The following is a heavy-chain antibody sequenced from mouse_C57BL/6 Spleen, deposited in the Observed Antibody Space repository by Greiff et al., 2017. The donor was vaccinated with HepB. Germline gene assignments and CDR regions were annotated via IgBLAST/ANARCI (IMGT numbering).Heavy chain of an antibody. D-gene: IGHD1-1*01. CDR3: ARRATTVVKDY. Sequence: VQLVESGAELVRPGTSVKVSCKASGYAFTNYLIEWVKQRPGQGLEWIGVINPGSGGTNYNEKFKGKATLTADKSSSTAYMQLSSLTSEDSAVYFCARRATTVVKDYWGQGTTLTVSS. CDR1: GYAFTNYL. CDR2: INPGSGGT. J-gene: IGHJ2*01. V-gene: IGHV1-54*01.